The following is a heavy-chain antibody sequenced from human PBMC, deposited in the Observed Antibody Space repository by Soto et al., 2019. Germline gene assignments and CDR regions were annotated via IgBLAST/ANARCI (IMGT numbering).Heavy chain of an antibody. V-gene: IGHV3-9*01. CDR1: GFTFDDYA. Sequence: EVQLVESGGGLVQPGRSLRLSCAASGFTFDDYAMHWVRQAPGKGLEWVSGISWNSGSIGYADSVKGRFTISRDNAKNSLYLQMNSLRAEDTALYYCAKGDDRSGYYCAFDIWGQGTMVTVSS. CDR3: AKGDDRSGYYCAFDI. CDR2: ISWNSGSI. J-gene: IGHJ3*02. D-gene: IGHD3-22*01.